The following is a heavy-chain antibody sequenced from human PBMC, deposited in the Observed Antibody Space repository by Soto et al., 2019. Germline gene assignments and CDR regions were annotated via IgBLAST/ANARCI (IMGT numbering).Heavy chain of an antibody. CDR3: ASSVAYGDYEFDY. V-gene: IGHV3-33*01. Sequence: GGSLRLSCAASGFTFSSYGMHWVRQAPGKGLEWVAVIWYDGSNKYYADSVKGRFTISRDNSKNTLYLQMNSLRAEDTAVYYCASSVAYGDYEFDYWGQGTLVTVSS. CDR2: IWYDGSNK. D-gene: IGHD4-17*01. J-gene: IGHJ4*02. CDR1: GFTFSSYG.